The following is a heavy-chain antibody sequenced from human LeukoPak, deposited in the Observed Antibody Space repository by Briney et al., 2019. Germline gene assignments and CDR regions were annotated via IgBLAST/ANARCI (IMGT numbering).Heavy chain of an antibody. CDR2: TSYRSKWYS. J-gene: IGHJ6*02. CDR1: GDIVSSNSAA. V-gene: IGHV6-1*01. CDR3: ARDRWLANYYYGMDV. D-gene: IGHD6-19*01. Sequence: SQTLSLTCALSGDIVSSNSAAWNWIRQSPSRGLEWLGRTSYRSKWYSDYAVSVKSRITITPDTSKNQFSLQLNSVPPEDTAVYYCARDRWLANYYYGMDVWGQGTTVTVSS.